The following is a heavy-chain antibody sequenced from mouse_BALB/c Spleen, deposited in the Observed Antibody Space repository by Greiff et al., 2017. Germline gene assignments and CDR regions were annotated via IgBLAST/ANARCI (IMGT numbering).Heavy chain of an antibody. Sequence: EVKLVESGGGLVKPGGSLKLSCAASGFAFSSYDMSWVRQTPEKRLEWVAYISSGGGSTYYPDTVKGRFTISRDNAKNTLYLQMSSLKSEDTAMYYCARHPSTMINPHAMDYWGQGTSVTVSS. J-gene: IGHJ4*01. CDR2: ISSGGGST. D-gene: IGHD2-4*01. V-gene: IGHV5-12-1*01. CDR3: ARHPSTMINPHAMDY. CDR1: GFAFSSYD.